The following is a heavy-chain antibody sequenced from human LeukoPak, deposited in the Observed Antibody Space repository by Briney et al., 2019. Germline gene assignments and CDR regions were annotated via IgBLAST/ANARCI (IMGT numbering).Heavy chain of an antibody. J-gene: IGHJ4*02. CDR2: ISGSGGST. CDR3: AKVYWNYRGFDY. V-gene: IGHV3-23*01. Sequence: GGSLRLSCAASGFTFSSYAMSWVCQAPGKGLEWVSAISGSGGSTYYADSVKGRFTISRDNSKNTLYLQMNSLRAEDTAVYYCAKVYWNYRGFDYWGQGTLVTVSS. CDR1: GFTFSSYA. D-gene: IGHD1-7*01.